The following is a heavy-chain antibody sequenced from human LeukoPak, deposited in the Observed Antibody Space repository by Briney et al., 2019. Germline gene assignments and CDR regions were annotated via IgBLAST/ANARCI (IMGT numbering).Heavy chain of an antibody. CDR2: IKSDGSAT. J-gene: IGHJ4*02. D-gene: IGHD4-17*01. Sequence: PGGSLRLSCAGSEFSFSSYWMHWVRQPPEKGLEWVFSIKSDGSATAYADSVKGRFSMSTDSAKCTASLHMNSLRVEDTATYYCATDINGDLFHVWGQGTPVTVSS. V-gene: IGHV3-74*01. CDR3: ATDINGDLFHV. CDR1: EFSFSSYW.